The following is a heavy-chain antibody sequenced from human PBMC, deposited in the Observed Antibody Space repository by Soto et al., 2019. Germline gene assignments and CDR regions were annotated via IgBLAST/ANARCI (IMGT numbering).Heavy chain of an antibody. V-gene: IGHV1-18*01. D-gene: IGHD3-9*01. CDR1: GYTFTSYG. Sequence: ASVKVSCKASGYTFTSYGISWVRQAPGQGLEWMGWISAYNGNTNYAQKLQGRVTMTTDTSTSTAYMELRSLRSDDTAVYYCARDRTRYEVPETLFDSWGQETLVTVS. CDR2: ISAYNGNT. J-gene: IGHJ4*02. CDR3: ARDRTRYEVPETLFDS.